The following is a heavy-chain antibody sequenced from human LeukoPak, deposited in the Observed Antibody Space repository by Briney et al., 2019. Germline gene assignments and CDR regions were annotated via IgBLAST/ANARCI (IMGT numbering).Heavy chain of an antibody. CDR2: ISYDGNDK. CDR3: AKDRHYESNVLGY. CDR1: GFTFSSYG. D-gene: IGHD3-22*01. V-gene: IGHV3-30*18. J-gene: IGHJ4*02. Sequence: QPGRSLRLSCAASGFTFSSYGMHWVRQAPGRGLEYGALISYDGNDKYYADSVKGRFSISRDNSKNTLYPQMNSLRADDTALYYCAKDRHYESNVLGYWGLGTLVTVSS.